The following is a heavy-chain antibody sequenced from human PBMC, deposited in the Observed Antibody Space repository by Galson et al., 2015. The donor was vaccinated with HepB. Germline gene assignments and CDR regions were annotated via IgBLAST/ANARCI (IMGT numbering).Heavy chain of an antibody. CDR2: ISYDGSNK. CDR3: ARDLYDFWSGYHHAFDI. Sequence: SLRLSCAASGFTFSSYAMHWVRQAPGKGLEWVAVISYDGSNKYYADSVKGRFTISRDNSKNTLYLQMNSLRAEDTAVYYCARDLYDFWSGYHHAFDIWGQETMVTVSS. J-gene: IGHJ3*02. D-gene: IGHD3-3*01. CDR1: GFTFSSYA. V-gene: IGHV3-30-3*01.